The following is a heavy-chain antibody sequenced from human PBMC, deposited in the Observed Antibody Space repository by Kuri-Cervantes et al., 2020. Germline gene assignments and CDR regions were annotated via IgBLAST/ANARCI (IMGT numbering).Heavy chain of an antibody. J-gene: IGHJ5*02. CDR1: GFTFSSYA. CDR3: ARYYSDFWIGYYS. V-gene: IGHV3-23*01. Sequence: GESLKISCAASGFTFSSYAMSWVRQAPGKGLEWVSAISGSGGSTYYADSVKGRFTISRDNSKNTLYLQMNSLRAEDTAIYYCARYYSDFWIGYYSWGQGTLVTVSS. D-gene: IGHD3-3*01. CDR2: ISGSGGST.